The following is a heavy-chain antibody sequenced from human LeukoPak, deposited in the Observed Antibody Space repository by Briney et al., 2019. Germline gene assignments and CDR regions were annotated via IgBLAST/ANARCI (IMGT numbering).Heavy chain of an antibody. CDR3: ARDSDYYGSGSPYNWFDP. J-gene: IGHJ5*02. V-gene: IGHV4-59*01. CDR2: IYYSGST. Sequence: SETLSLTCTVSGDSISAYSWSWMRQSPGKGLEWIGLIYYSGSTNYNPSLKSRVTISVDTSKNQFSLKLSSVTAADTAVYYCARDSDYYGSGSPYNWFDPWGQGTLVTVSS. CDR1: GDSISAYS. D-gene: IGHD3-10*01.